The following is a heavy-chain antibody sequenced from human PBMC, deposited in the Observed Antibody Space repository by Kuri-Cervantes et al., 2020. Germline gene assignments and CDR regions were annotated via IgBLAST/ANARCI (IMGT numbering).Heavy chain of an antibody. D-gene: IGHD2-21*01. CDR3: ARECGGHPNYFDY. CDR2: ISSSGSTI. CDR1: GFTFSDYY. Sequence: GESLKISCAASGFTFSDYYMSWIRQAPGKGLEWVSYISSSGSTIYYADSVKGRFTISRDNAKNSLYLKMNSQRAEDTAVYYCARECGGHPNYFDYWGQGTLVTVSS. J-gene: IGHJ4*02. V-gene: IGHV3-11*01.